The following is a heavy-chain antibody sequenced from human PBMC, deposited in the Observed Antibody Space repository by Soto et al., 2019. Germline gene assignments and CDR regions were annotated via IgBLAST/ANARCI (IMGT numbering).Heavy chain of an antibody. CDR2: LYYSGST. J-gene: IGHJ4*02. D-gene: IGHD3-10*01. V-gene: IGHV4-31*03. CDR1: GGSISSGSYY. CDR3: ARGSWSFYYFDY. Sequence: QVQLQESGPGLVKPSQTLSLSCTVSGGSISSGSYYWSWIRQHPGKGLKWMGYLYYSGSTYYNPSLKSRVTISVDTSKNQFSLKLSSVTAADTAVYYCARGSWSFYYFDYWGQGTLVTVSS.